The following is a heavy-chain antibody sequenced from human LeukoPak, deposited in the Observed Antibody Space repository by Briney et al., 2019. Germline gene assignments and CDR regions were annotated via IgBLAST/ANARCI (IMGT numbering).Heavy chain of an antibody. CDR3: ARGESYSSGWYPGY. D-gene: IGHD6-19*01. Sequence: GGCLRLSRAASGVTFSSYSTGGGRQAPGGGEGWGSSISSSSSYIYYEASLKGRFTISRDNAKNPLYLQMNSLRAEDTAVYYCARGESYSSGWYPGYWGQGTLVTVSS. CDR1: GVTFSSYS. J-gene: IGHJ4*02. V-gene: IGHV3-21*01. CDR2: ISSSSSYI.